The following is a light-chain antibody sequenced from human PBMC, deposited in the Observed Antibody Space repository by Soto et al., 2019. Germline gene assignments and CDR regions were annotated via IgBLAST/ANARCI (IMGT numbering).Light chain of an antibody. V-gene: IGLV1-47*01. J-gene: IGLJ1*01. CDR1: SSNIGRNY. CDR3: AAWDDSLTNYV. Sequence: QSVLTQPPSASGTPGQRVTISCSGSSSNIGRNYVYWYQQLPGTAPKPLIYRDNQRPSGVPHRLSGSKPGTSASLAISGLRSEDEAHYYCAAWDDSLTNYVFGTGTKVTVL. CDR2: RDN.